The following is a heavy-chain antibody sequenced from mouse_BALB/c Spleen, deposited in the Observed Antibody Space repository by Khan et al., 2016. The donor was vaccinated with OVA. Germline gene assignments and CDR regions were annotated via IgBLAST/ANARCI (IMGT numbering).Heavy chain of an antibody. CDR2: INPSDSES. CDR3: LRREKYGYDPSWFAY. CDR1: GYTFTSYW. D-gene: IGHD2-2*01. J-gene: IGHJ3*01. Sequence: QVRLQQSGAELVRPGASVKLSCKASGYTFTSYWMNWVRQRPRQGLEWIGKINPSDSESHYNQMFKDKATLTVDQSSGTAYMQLSSMTSEDSAVYYCLRREKYGYDPSWFAYWGQGTLVTVSA. V-gene: IGHV1-52*01.